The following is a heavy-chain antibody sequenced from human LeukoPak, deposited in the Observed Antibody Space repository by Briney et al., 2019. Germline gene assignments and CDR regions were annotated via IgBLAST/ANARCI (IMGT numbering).Heavy chain of an antibody. CDR3: ARRSFEGFDY. D-gene: IGHD3-16*01. J-gene: IGHJ4*02. Sequence: SETLSLTCTVSGGSISSSSYYWGWIRQPPGKGLEWIGSIYYSGCTYYNPSLKSRVTISVDTSKNQFSLKLSSVTAADTAVYYCARRSFEGFDYWGQGTLVTVSS. V-gene: IGHV4-39*07. CDR2: IYYSGCT. CDR1: GGSISSSSYY.